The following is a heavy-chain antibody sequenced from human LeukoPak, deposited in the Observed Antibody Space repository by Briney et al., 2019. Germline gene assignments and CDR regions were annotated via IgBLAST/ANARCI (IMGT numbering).Heavy chain of an antibody. V-gene: IGHV4-39*01. CDR3: ARLDYGDYDAFDI. Sequence: KASETLSLTCTVYGGSFSGYYWGWIRQPPGKGLEWIGSIYYSGSTYYNPSLKSRVTISVDTSKNQFSLKLSSVTAADTAVYYCARLDYGDYDAFDIWGQGTMVTVSS. J-gene: IGHJ3*02. D-gene: IGHD4-17*01. CDR2: IYYSGST. CDR1: GGSFSGYY.